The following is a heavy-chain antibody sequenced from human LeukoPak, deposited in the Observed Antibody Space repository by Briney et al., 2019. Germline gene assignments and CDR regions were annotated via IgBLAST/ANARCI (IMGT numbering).Heavy chain of an antibody. CDR2: IYYSGST. D-gene: IGHD6-13*01. V-gene: IGHV4-61*05. CDR1: GGSISSSSYY. CDR3: ARGYSTWADY. Sequence: SETLSLTCTVSGGSISSSSYYWGWIRQPPGKGLEWIGYIYYSGSTNYNPSLKSRVTISVDTSKNQFSLKLSSVTAADTAVYYCARGYSTWADYWGQGTLVTVSS. J-gene: IGHJ4*02.